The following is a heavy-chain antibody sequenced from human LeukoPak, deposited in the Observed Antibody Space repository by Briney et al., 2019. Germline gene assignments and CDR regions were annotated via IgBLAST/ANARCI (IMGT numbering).Heavy chain of an antibody. CDR1: GGSISSSSYY. D-gene: IGHD1-1*01. Sequence: SETLSLTCTVSGGSISSSSYYWGWIRQPPGKGLEWIGSIYYSGSTYYNPSLKSRVTISVDTSKNQFSLKLSSVTAADTAVYYCARGGFGWNDDWFDPWGQGTLVTVSS. J-gene: IGHJ5*02. CDR2: IYYSGST. V-gene: IGHV4-39*07. CDR3: ARGGFGWNDDWFDP.